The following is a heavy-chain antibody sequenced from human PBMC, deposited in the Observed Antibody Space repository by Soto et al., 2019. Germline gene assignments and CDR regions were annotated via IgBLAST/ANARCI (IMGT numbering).Heavy chain of an antibody. CDR3: ARWDDYGASDQYHFDQ. D-gene: IGHD4-17*01. Sequence: QVQLVQSGPEVQKPGASLKVSCKASGYTFTASGISWVRQAPGQGLEWMGWTSIYNGYTEYSPKLLGRVVMTTDTSADTAYLELKSLRPDDAALYYCARWDDYGASDQYHFDQWGQGTLVTVSS. CDR2: TSIYNGYT. CDR1: GYTFTASG. J-gene: IGHJ4*02. V-gene: IGHV1-18*01.